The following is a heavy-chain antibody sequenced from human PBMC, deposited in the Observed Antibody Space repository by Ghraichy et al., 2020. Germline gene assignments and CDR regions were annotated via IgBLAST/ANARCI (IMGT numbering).Heavy chain of an antibody. CDR2: INHSGST. D-gene: IGHD6-6*01. Sequence: SETLSLTCAVYGGSFSGYYWSWIRQPPGKGLEWIGEINHSGSTNYNPSLKSRVTISVDTSKNQFSLKLSSVTAADTAVYYCARGSPRTRLSLAARELDYWGQGTLVTVSS. J-gene: IGHJ4*02. V-gene: IGHV4-34*01. CDR3: ARGSPRTRLSLAARELDY. CDR1: GGSFSGYY.